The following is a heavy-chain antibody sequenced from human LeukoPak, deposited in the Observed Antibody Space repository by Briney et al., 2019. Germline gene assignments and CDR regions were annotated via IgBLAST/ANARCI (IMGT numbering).Heavy chain of an antibody. CDR3: ARDKVDTAMAIDY. J-gene: IGHJ4*02. Sequence: PGGSLRLSCAASGFTFNSYAMYWVRQAPGKGLEWVALISYDGSNKYSADSVKGRFTISRDNSKNTLYLQMNSLRAEDTALYYCARDKVDTAMAIDYWGQGTLVTVSS. CDR2: ISYDGSNK. D-gene: IGHD5-18*01. V-gene: IGHV3-30*04. CDR1: GFTFNSYA.